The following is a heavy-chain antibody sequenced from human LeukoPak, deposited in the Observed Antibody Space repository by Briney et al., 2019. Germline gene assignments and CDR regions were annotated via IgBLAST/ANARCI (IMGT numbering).Heavy chain of an antibody. D-gene: IGHD2-2*01. V-gene: IGHV1-18*01. CDR1: GYTFTSYG. Sequence: GASVKVSCKASGYTFTSYGISWVRQAPGQGLEWMGWISAYNGNTNYAQKLQGRVTMTTDTSTSTAYMELRSLRSDDTAVYYCASVGVVPAANDAFDIWGQGTMVTVSS. CDR3: ASVGVVPAANDAFDI. J-gene: IGHJ3*02. CDR2: ISAYNGNT.